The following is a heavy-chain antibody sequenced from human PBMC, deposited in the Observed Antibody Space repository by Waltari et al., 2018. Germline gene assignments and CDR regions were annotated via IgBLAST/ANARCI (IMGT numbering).Heavy chain of an antibody. V-gene: IGHV4-39*07. D-gene: IGHD2-8*02. CDR3: VRVRLVVYARRDAFDI. CDR1: GGSISSSSYY. CDR2: IYYSGST. J-gene: IGHJ3*02. Sequence: QLQLQESGPGLVKPSETLSLTCTVSGGSISSSSYYWGWIRQPPGKGLEWIGSIYYSGSTYYNPSLKSRVTISVDTSKNQFSLKLSSVTAADTAVYYCVRVRLVVYARRDAFDIWGQGTMVTVSS.